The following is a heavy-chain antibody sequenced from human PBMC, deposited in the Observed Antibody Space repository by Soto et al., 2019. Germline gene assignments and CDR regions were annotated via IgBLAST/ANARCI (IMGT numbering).Heavy chain of an antibody. V-gene: IGHV1-8*01. Sequence: QVHLVQSGAEVKKPGASVKVSCMTSGYNFINYDINWVRQAAGQGLEWMGWMNPKDGNTGYAQKFQGRVSMTGNTSTSTVYMELSSLRVEDTATYYCASGARGNGQYIYYAPWGQGTLVTVSS. CDR2: MNPKDGNT. CDR1: GYNFINYD. CDR3: ASGARGNGQYIYYAP. J-gene: IGHJ5*02. D-gene: IGHD1-26*01.